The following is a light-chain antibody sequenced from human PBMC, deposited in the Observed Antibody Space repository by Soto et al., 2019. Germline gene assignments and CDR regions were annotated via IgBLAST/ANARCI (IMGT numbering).Light chain of an antibody. CDR2: DVN. Sequence: QSVLTQPASVSGSPGQSITISCTGTSSDVGGFSYVSWYQQHPGKAPKLMIYDVNDRPSGVSNRFSGSKSDNTASLTISGLQAVDEADYYCSSYTTSSTPYVFGTGTKLTVL. CDR1: SSDVGGFSY. V-gene: IGLV2-14*03. CDR3: SSYTTSSTPYV. J-gene: IGLJ1*01.